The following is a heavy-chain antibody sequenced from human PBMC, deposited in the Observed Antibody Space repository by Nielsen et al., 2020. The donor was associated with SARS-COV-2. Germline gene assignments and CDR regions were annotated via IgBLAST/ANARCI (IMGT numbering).Heavy chain of an antibody. J-gene: IGHJ4*02. D-gene: IGHD3-3*01. V-gene: IGHV3-23*01. CDR2: ISGSGGST. CDR1: GFTFSGYA. Sequence: GGSLRLSCAASGFTFSGYAMSWVRQAPGKGLEWVSAISGSGGSTYYADSVKGRFTISRDNSKNTLYLQMNSLRAEDTAVYYCAKDESGIRYDFWSGYYRFDYWGQGTLVTVSS. CDR3: AKDESGIRYDFWSGYYRFDY.